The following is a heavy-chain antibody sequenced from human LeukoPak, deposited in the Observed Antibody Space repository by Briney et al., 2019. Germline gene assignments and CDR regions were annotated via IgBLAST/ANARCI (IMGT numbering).Heavy chain of an antibody. D-gene: IGHD5-24*01. V-gene: IGHV1-46*01. J-gene: IGHJ3*02. Sequence: GASVKVSCKASGYTFTSYYIHWVRQAPGQGLEWMGMINPSGGSTTYAQKFPGRVTMTRDMATSTVYMELSSLRFEDTAVYYCARESTLEMATIFYAFDIWGQGTMVTVSS. CDR1: GYTFTSYY. CDR2: INPSGGST. CDR3: ARESTLEMATIFYAFDI.